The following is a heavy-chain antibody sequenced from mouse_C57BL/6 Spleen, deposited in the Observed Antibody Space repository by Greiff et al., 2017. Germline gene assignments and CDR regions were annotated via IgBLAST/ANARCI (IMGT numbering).Heavy chain of an antibody. CDR1: GYSFTSYY. CDR2: IYPGSGNT. CDR3: AKWGYYGYRLSMDY. V-gene: IGHV1-66*01. J-gene: IGHJ4*01. Sequence: QVQLQQSGPELVTPGASVKISCKASGYSFTSYYIHWVKQRPGQGLEWIGWIYPGSGNTKYNEKFKGKATLTADTSSSTAYMQLSSLTSEDSAVYYCAKWGYYGYRLSMDYWGQGTSVTVSS. D-gene: IGHD2-2*01.